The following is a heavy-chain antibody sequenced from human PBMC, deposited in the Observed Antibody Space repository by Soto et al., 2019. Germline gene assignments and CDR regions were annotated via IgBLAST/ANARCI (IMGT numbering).Heavy chain of an antibody. V-gene: IGHV1-3*01. CDR1: GYTFTSYA. CDR3: ARGCSGVDEDWFDP. J-gene: IGHJ5*02. D-gene: IGHD2-15*01. CDR2: INAGNGNT. Sequence: QVQLVQSGAEVKKPGASVKVSCKASGYTFTSYAMHWVRQAPGQRLEWMVWINAGNGNTKYSRQFQGRGTLTRDTSANTAYMELSSLGSEETAVYYCARGCSGVDEDWFDPWGQATLVNVSS.